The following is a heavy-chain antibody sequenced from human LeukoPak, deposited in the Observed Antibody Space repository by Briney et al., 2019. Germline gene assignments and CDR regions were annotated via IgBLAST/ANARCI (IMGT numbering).Heavy chain of an antibody. J-gene: IGHJ4*02. CDR1: GFTFSSYS. CDR2: ISSSSSYI. CDR3: ARSPVDCSSTSCYGEGDFDY. Sequence: GGSLRLSCAASGFTFSSYSINWVRQAPGKGLEWVSSISSSSSYIYYADSVKGRFTISRDNAKNSLHLQMNSLRAEVPAVYYCARSPVDCSSTSCYGEGDFDYWGQGTLVTVSS. V-gene: IGHV3-21*01. D-gene: IGHD2-2*01.